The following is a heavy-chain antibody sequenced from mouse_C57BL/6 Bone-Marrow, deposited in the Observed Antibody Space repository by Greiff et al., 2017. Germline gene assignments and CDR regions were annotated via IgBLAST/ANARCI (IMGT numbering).Heavy chain of an antibody. D-gene: IGHD2-3*01. CDR1: GFSLTSYG. V-gene: IGHV2-2*01. Sequence: VKLQQSGPGLVQPSQSLSITCTVSGFSLTSYGVHWVRQSPGKGLEWLGVIWSGGSTDYNAAIISRLSISKDNSKSQVFFKMNSLQADDTAIYYCARERNGYYLPDAMDYWSQGTSVTVSS. CDR3: ARERNGYYLPDAMDY. CDR2: IWSGGST. J-gene: IGHJ4*01.